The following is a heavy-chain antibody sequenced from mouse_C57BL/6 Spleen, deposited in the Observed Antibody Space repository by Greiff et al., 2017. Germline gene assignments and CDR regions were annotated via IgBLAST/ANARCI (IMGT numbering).Heavy chain of an antibody. Sequence: QVQLQQSGAELVKPGASVKLSCKASGYTFTSYWMHWVKQRPGQGLEWIGMIHPNSGSTNYNEKFKSKATLTVDKSSSTAYMQLSSLTSEDSAVYYCARSDGSSHFDYWGQGTTLTVSS. CDR2: IHPNSGST. CDR3: ARSDGSSHFDY. V-gene: IGHV1-64*01. D-gene: IGHD1-1*01. CDR1: GYTFTSYW. J-gene: IGHJ2*01.